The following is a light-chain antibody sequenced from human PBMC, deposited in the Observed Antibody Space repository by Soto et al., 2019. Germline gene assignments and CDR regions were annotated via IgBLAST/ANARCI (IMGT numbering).Light chain of an antibody. CDR3: QLSSSSSGWT. CDR1: QSVSSSY. V-gene: IGKV3-20*01. Sequence: EIVLTQSPGTLSLSPGERATLSCRASQSVSSSYLAWYQHKPGQAPRLLIYGTSSRATGIPDRFSGSGSGTDFALIISRLDPEDFAVYYCQLSSSSSGWTFGQGTTLEIK. CDR2: GTS. J-gene: IGKJ1*01.